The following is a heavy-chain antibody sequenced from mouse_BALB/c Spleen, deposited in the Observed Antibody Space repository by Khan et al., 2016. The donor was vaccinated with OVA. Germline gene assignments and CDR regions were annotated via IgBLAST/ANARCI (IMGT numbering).Heavy chain of an antibody. CDR2: ISYSGST. Sequence: EVELVESGPGLVKPSQSLSLTCTVTGYSITSDYAWNLIRQFPGNTLEWMGYISYSGSTNYNPSLKSLTSITRDTSKNQFILQLNSVTTEDTATSYCARDGSRYNYAMDYWGQGTSVTVSS. CDR3: ARDGSRYNYAMDY. J-gene: IGHJ4*01. CDR1: GYSITSDYA. D-gene: IGHD2-3*01. V-gene: IGHV3-2*02.